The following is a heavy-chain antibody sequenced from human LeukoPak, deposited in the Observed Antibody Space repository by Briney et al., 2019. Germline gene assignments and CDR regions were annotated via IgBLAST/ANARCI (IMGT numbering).Heavy chain of an antibody. J-gene: IGHJ4*02. CDR1: GGTFSSYA. CDR3: ARANYDYVWGSYRYTHYFDY. V-gene: IGHV1-69*04. D-gene: IGHD3-16*02. CDR2: IIPILGIA. Sequence: SVKVSCKASGGTFSSYAISWVRQAPGQGLEWMGRIIPILGIANYAQKFQGRVTITADKSTSTAYMELSSLRSEDTAVYYCARANYDYVWGSYRYTHYFDYWGQGTLVTVSS.